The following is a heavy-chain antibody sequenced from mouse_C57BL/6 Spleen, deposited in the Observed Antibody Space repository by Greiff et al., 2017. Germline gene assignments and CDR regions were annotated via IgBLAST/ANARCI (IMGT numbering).Heavy chain of an antibody. CDR3: ARDGSSYSYYFDY. CDR1: GFTFSDYG. CDR2: ISSGSSTI. D-gene: IGHD1-1*01. J-gene: IGHJ2*01. V-gene: IGHV5-17*01. Sequence: EVKLMESGGGLVKPGGSLKLSCAASGFTFSDYGMHWVRQAPEKGLEWVAYISSGSSTIYYADTVKGRFTISRDNAKNTLFLQMTSLRSEDTAMYYCARDGSSYSYYFDYWGQGTTRTVSS.